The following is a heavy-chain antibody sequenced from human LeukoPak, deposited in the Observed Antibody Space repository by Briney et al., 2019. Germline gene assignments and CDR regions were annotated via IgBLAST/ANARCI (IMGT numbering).Heavy chain of an antibody. Sequence: GGSLRLSCTTSGFTFSNYGMTWVRQAPGKGLEWVANIKPDGSEKYYVDSVKGRFTISRDNAKNSLYLQMNSLRAEDTAVYYCARGRESSSSWLLDYWGQGTLVTVSS. J-gene: IGHJ4*02. D-gene: IGHD6-13*01. CDR3: ARGRESSSSWLLDY. CDR1: GFTFSNYG. CDR2: IKPDGSEK. V-gene: IGHV3-7*01.